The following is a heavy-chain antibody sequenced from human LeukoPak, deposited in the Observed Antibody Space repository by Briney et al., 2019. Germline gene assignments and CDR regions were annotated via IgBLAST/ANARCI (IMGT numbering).Heavy chain of an antibody. V-gene: IGHV1-2*02. CDR2: INPNSGGT. Sequence: ASVKVSCKASGYTFTGYYMHWVRQAPGQELEWMGWINPNSGGTNYAQKFQGRVTMTRDTSISTAYMELSRLRSDDTAVYYCARGALMISYYYYMDVWGKGTTVTVSS. CDR3: ARGALMISYYYYMDV. CDR1: GYTFTGYY. D-gene: IGHD3/OR15-3a*01. J-gene: IGHJ6*03.